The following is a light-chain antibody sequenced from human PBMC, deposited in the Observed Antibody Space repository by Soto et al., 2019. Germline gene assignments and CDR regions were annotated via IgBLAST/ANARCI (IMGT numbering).Light chain of an antibody. Sequence: DIQMTQSPSTLSASVGDRVTITCRASQSISSWLAWYQQKPGKAPKLMIYKASSLESGVPSRFSGSGSGTDFTLTIRGLQPEDFATYYCQHGYVAPYSLGQGTKVDIK. CDR3: QHGYVAPYS. CDR1: QSISSW. CDR2: KAS. V-gene: IGKV1-5*03. J-gene: IGKJ2*03.